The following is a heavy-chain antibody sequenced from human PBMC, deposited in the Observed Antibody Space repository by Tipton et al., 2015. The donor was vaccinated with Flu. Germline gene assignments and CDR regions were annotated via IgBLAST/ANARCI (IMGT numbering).Heavy chain of an antibody. CDR2: ISGSGGST. V-gene: IGHV3-23*01. J-gene: IGHJ6*02. Sequence: SLRLSCAASGFTFSSYAMSWVRQAPGKGLEWVSAISGSGGSTYYADSVKGRFTISRDNSKNTLYLQMNSLRAADTAVYYCAKPGDWELLRTYYYYGMDVWGQGTTVTVSS. CDR1: GFTFSSYA. CDR3: AKPGDWELLRTYYYYGMDV. D-gene: IGHD1-26*01.